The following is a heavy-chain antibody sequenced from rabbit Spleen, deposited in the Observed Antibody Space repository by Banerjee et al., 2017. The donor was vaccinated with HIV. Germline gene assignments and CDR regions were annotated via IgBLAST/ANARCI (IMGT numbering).Heavy chain of an antibody. CDR2: INTVTGKT. CDR3: ARDTGTSFSTYGMDL. Sequence: QEQLEESGGDLVQPEGSLTLTCKASGLDFSSGYWICWVRQAPGKGLEWIACINTVTGKTVYASWAKGRFIMSRTSSTTVTLQMTRLTAADTATYFCARDTGTSFSTYGMDLWGQGTLVTVS. J-gene: IGHJ6*01. CDR1: GLDFSSGYW. V-gene: IGHV1S45*01. D-gene: IGHD8-1*01.